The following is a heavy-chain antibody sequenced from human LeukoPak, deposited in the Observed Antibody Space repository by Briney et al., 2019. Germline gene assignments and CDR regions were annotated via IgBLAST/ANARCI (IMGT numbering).Heavy chain of an antibody. Sequence: SETLSLTCTVSGGSISSYYWSWIRQPPGKGLEWIGYIYFSGSTNYNPSLKSRVTISVDTSKNQFSLKLSSVTAADTAVYYCARDNWNYGSSMDVWGQGTTVTVSS. V-gene: IGHV4-59*01. CDR2: IYFSGST. CDR1: GGSISSYY. J-gene: IGHJ6*02. CDR3: ARDNWNYGSSMDV. D-gene: IGHD1-7*01.